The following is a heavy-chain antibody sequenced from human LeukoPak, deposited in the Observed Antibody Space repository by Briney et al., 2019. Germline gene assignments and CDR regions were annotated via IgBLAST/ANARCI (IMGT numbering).Heavy chain of an antibody. Sequence: GESLKISCKGSGYSFISYWIGWERQMPGRGLEWMGIIYPGDSTTRYSPSFQGQVTISADKSISTAYLQWGSLKASDTAMYYCARLPARRPEVVVVVAAAPWGQGTLVTVSS. J-gene: IGHJ5*02. V-gene: IGHV5-51*01. D-gene: IGHD2-15*01. CDR2: IYPGDSTT. CDR3: ARLPARRPEVVVVVAAAP. CDR1: GYSFISYW.